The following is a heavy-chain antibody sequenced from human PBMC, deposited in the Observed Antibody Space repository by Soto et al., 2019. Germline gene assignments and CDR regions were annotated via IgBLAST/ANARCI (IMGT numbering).Heavy chain of an antibody. CDR2: IYYSGST. V-gene: IGHV4-39*01. D-gene: IGHD3-3*01. CDR3: ARLRGEWLGYYYYGMDV. J-gene: IGHJ6*02. CDR1: GGSISSSSYY. Sequence: SETLSLTCTVSGGSISSSSYYWGWIRQPPGKGLEWIGSIYYSGSTYYNPSLKSRVTISVDTSKNQFSLKLSSVTAADTAVYYCARLRGEWLGYYYYGMDVWGQGTTVTVSS.